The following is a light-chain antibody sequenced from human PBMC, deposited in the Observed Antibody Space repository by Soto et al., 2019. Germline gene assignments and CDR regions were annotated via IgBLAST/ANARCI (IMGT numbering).Light chain of an antibody. CDR2: EVS. J-gene: IGLJ1*01. Sequence: QSALTQPASVSGSPGQSITISCTGTSSDVGGYKFVSWYQQHPGKAPTLMNYEVSNRPSGVSSRFSGSKSGNTASLTISGLEGEDEADYCCGSYTCSIYVFGPGTKLTVL. CDR1: SSDVGGYKF. CDR3: GSYTCSIYV. V-gene: IGLV2-14*01.